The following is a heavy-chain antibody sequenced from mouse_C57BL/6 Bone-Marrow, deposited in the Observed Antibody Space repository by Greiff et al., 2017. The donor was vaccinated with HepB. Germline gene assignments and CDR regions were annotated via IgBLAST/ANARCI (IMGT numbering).Heavy chain of an antibody. J-gene: IGHJ1*03. Sequence: QVQLQQPGAELVRPGTSVKLSCKASGYTFTSYWMHWVKQRPGQGLEWIGVIDPSDSYTNYNQKFKGKATLTVDTSSSTAYMQLSSLTSEDSAVYYCASHYDGWYVDVWGTGTTVTVSS. V-gene: IGHV1-59*01. CDR3: ASHYDGWYVDV. D-gene: IGHD2-3*01. CDR2: IDPSDSYT. CDR1: GYTFTSYW.